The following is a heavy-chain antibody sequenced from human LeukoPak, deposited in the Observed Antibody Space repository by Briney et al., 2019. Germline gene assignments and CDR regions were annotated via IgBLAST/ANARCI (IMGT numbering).Heavy chain of an antibody. D-gene: IGHD1-26*01. V-gene: IGHV4-4*02. Sequence: GSLRLSCAASGFTFSSYAMSWVRQPPGKGLEWIGEILHTGPTNFNPSLKSRVTISMDKSKNQLSLRLNSVTAADTAIYYCVRGGTYYLPYWGQGILVTVSS. CDR3: VRGGTYYLPY. CDR2: ILHTGPT. J-gene: IGHJ4*02. CDR1: GFTFSSYAM.